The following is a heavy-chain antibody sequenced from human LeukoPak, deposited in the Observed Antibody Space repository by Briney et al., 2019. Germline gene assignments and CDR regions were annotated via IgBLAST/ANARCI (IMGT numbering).Heavy chain of an antibody. Sequence: GGSLRLSCAASGFTFSSYGVHWVRQAPGKGLGWVAVISYDGRKKYYADSVKGRFTISRDKFKKTLYLQMKSLIDEDTAVYYCAKDYCSSTSCYTFDNWGQGTLVTVSS. CDR3: AKDYCSSTSCYTFDN. J-gene: IGHJ4*02. V-gene: IGHV3-30*18. CDR1: GFTFSSYG. CDR2: ISYDGRKK. D-gene: IGHD2-2*02.